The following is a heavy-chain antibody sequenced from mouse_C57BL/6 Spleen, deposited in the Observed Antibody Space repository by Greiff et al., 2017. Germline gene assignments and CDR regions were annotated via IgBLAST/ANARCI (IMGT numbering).Heavy chain of an antibody. J-gene: IGHJ2*01. CDR1: GYTFTSYW. V-gene: IGHV1-55*01. CDR2: IYPGSGST. CDR3: ARDYYGSSSYYFDY. Sequence: QVQLQQPGAELVKPGASVKMSCKASGYTFTSYWITWVKQRPGQGLEWIGDIYPGSGSTNYNEKFKSKDTLTVDTSSSTAYMQLSSLTSEDSAVYYCARDYYGSSSYYFDYWGQGTTLTVSS. D-gene: IGHD1-1*01.